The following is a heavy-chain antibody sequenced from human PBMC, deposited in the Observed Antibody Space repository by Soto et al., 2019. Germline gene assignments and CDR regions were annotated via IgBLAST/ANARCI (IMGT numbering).Heavy chain of an antibody. J-gene: IGHJ5*02. CDR1: GFTFSSYA. D-gene: IGHD2-2*01. Sequence: VQLVLSGGGLVQPGGSLRLSCAASGFTFSSYAMHWVRQAPGKGLEYVSAISSNGASTYYANSVKGRFTISRDNYKNTLYLQMGSLRAEDMAVYYCAISPARYQRFFWFDPWCQGSLVTV. CDR2: ISSNGAST. V-gene: IGHV3-64*01. CDR3: AISPARYQRFFWFDP.